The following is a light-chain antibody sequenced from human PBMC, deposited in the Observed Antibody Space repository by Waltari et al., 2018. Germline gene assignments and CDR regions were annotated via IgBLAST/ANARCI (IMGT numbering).Light chain of an antibody. V-gene: IGKV1-5*03. J-gene: IGKJ1*01. CDR1: QSINKW. Sequence: DIQMTQSPSTLSAAVSDPVTIPCQASQSINKWLAWYQQKPGKAPKLLSYKASSIEGGVPSRFSGSGSGTEYTLNISSLRDEGFATYYCQQSYSTLWTFGEGTKVEI. CDR2: KAS. CDR3: QQSYSTLWT.